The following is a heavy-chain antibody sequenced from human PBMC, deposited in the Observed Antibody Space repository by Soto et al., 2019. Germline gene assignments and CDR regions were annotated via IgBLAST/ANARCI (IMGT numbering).Heavy chain of an antibody. CDR2: INHTGGT. V-gene: IGHV4-34*01. D-gene: IGHD3-3*01. CDR1: GGSVNGYY. Sequence: SETLSLTCAVYGGSVNGYYWNWIHPPPGKGLEWIGEINHTGGTHYNPSLKSRVTMSVDTSKNQFSLRLSSVTAADTAIYYCATRITVFGLLIPPFDPWGQGTQVTVSS. J-gene: IGHJ5*02. CDR3: ATRITVFGLLIPPFDP.